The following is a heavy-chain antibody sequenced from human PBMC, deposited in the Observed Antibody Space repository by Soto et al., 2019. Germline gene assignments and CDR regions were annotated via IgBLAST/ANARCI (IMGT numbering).Heavy chain of an antibody. CDR2: IYPGNSDT. Sequence: PGESLKISCEASGYMFPIYHISWVRQMPGKGLEWVGIIYPGNSDTMYSPSFQGQVTISADTALSTTYLQWDTLKPSDTAMYFCASDSHCGGDNCPMGGFDRWGQGTMVTVSS. CDR1: GYMFPIYH. J-gene: IGHJ3*02. V-gene: IGHV5-51*01. CDR3: ASDSHCGGDNCPMGGFDR. D-gene: IGHD2-21*01.